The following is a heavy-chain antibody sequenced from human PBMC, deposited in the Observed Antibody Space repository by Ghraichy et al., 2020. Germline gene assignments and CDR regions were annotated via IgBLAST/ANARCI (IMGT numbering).Heavy chain of an antibody. CDR3: ARDPTWARAFDI. D-gene: IGHD1-26*01. J-gene: IGHJ3*02. CDR1: GGSISSGGYY. V-gene: IGHV4-31*03. Sequence: SETLSLTCTVSGGSISSGGYYWSWIRQHPGKGLEWIGYIYYSGSTYYNPSLKSRVTISVDTSKNQFSLKLSSVTAADTAVYYCARDPTWARAFDIWGQGTMVTVSS. CDR2: IYYSGST.